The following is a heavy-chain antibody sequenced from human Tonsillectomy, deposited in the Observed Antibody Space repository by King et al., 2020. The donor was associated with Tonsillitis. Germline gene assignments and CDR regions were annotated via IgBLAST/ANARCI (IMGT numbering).Heavy chain of an antibody. CDR2: ISYDGSNK. CDR3: ARDLMSGDWNDPLVYFDY. Sequence: VQLVESGGGVVQPGRSLRLSCAASGFTFSNYAMHWVRQAPGKGLEWVAIISYDGSNKYYADSVKGRFTISRDNSKNKMYVQMNSLGVEDTAVYYCARDLMSGDWNDPLVYFDYWGQGTLVTVSS. V-gene: IGHV3-30*04. D-gene: IGHD1-1*01. CDR1: GFTFSNYA. J-gene: IGHJ4*02.